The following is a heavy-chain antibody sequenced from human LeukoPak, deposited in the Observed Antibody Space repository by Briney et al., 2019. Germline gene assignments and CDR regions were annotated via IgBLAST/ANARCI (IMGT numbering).Heavy chain of an antibody. Sequence: GGSLRLSCAASGFTFSTYGMHWVRQAPGKGLEWVAVISYDGSNKYYTDSVKGRFTISRDNSKNTLYLQMDSLRAEDTAVYYCAKGVGDKDWGQGTLVTVSS. V-gene: IGHV3-30*18. D-gene: IGHD2-15*01. J-gene: IGHJ4*02. CDR1: GFTFSTYG. CDR3: AKGVGDKD. CDR2: ISYDGSNK.